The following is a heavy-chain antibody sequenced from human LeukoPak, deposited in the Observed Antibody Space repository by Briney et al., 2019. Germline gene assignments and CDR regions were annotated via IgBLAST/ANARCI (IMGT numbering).Heavy chain of an antibody. CDR1: GSTSGDDA. CDR2: IRSKTYGGTT. D-gene: IGHD2-21*01. V-gene: IGHV3-49*03. J-gene: IGHJ4*02. CDR3: TRDRVGLWWFN. Sequence: GGSLRLSCTASGSTSGDDALNWFRQAPGKGLEWVGFIRSKTYGGTTEYAASVKGRFTISRDDSKSIAYLQMNSLKTEDTAVYYCTRDRVGLWWFNWGQGTLVTVSS.